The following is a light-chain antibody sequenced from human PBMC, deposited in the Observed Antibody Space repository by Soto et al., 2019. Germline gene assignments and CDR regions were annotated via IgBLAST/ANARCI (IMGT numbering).Light chain of an antibody. Sequence: QSALTQPASVSGSPGQSITISCTGTSSDVGSYNLVSWYQQHPGKAPKLIIYEGSKRPSGVSNRFSGSKSCNTASLTISVLQAEDEADYYCCSYSVITTVVFGGGTKLTVL. J-gene: IGLJ2*01. V-gene: IGLV2-23*01. CDR3: CSYSVITTVV. CDR2: EGS. CDR1: SSDVGSYNL.